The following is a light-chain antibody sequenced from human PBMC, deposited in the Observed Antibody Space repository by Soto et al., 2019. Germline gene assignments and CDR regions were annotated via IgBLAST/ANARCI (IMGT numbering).Light chain of an antibody. V-gene: IGKV3-20*01. CDR2: GAS. J-gene: IGKJ1*01. Sequence: EIVLTQSPATLSFSPRESATLSCRASRSVSSYLAWYQQKPGQAPRLLIYGASTRATGIPDRFSGSGSGTDFTLTISRVEPEDFALYYCQQYGTSLWTFGQGTKVDI. CDR3: QQYGTSLWT. CDR1: RSVSSY.